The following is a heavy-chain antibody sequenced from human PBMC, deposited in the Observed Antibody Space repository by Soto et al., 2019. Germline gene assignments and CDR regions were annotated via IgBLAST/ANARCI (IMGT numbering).Heavy chain of an antibody. V-gene: IGHV1-24*01. J-gene: IGHJ5*02. CDR3: ATESSRAYGWFDP. Sequence: ASVKVSCKVSGYTLTELSMHGVRQSPGKGLEWMGGFDPEDGETIYAQKFQGRVTMTEDTSTDTAYMELSSLRSEDTAVYYCATESSRAYGWFDPWGQGTLVTVSS. CDR2: FDPEDGET. CDR1: GYTLTELS. D-gene: IGHD2-8*01.